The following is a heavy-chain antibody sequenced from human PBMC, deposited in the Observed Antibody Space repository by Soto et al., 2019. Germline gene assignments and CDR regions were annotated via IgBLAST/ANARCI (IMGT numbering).Heavy chain of an antibody. CDR1: GGSISSGYYY. J-gene: IGHJ6*02. V-gene: IGHV4-30-4*01. D-gene: IGHD6-6*01. Sequence: SETLSLTCTVSGGSISSGYYYWSWIRQPPGKGLEWIGYIYYSGSTYYNPSLKSRVTISVDTSKNQFSLKLSSVTAADTAVYYCASSSFDYYYYGMDVWGQGTTVTVSS. CDR3: ASSSFDYYYYGMDV. CDR2: IYYSGST.